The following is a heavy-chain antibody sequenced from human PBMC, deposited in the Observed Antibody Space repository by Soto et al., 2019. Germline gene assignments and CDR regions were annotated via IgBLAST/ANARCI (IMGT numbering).Heavy chain of an antibody. Sequence: SETLSLTRTVSGDSISSYFWSWIRQPAGKGLEWIGRMYITGTTSYNPSFKRRVTMSIDTSKNQFSLKMTSVTAADTAVYYCARDGDYGSGWYSFDPCVQVTRVTVS. V-gene: IGHV4-4*07. CDR2: MYITGTT. D-gene: IGHD6-13*01. CDR3: ARDGDYGSGWYSFDP. CDR1: GDSISSYF. J-gene: IGHJ5*02.